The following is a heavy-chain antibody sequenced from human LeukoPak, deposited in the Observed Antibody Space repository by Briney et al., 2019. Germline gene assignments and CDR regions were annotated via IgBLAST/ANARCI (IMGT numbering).Heavy chain of an antibody. CDR2: IYYSGST. J-gene: IGHJ4*02. CDR1: GGSISSYY. Sequence: SETLSLTCTVSGGSISSYYWSWLRQPPGKGLEWIGYIYYSGSTNYNPSLKSRVTISVDKSKNQFSLKLSSVTAADTAVYYCASNCGSRGYWGQGTLVTVSS. D-gene: IGHD1-26*01. CDR3: ASNCGSRGY. V-gene: IGHV4-59*01.